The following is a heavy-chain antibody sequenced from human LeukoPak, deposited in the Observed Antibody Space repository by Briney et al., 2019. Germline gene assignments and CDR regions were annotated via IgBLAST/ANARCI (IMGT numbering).Heavy chain of an antibody. V-gene: IGHV3-30*02. CDR2: IRYDGNNK. J-gene: IGHJ6*03. CDR3: VRAMTTVIPGDMDV. CDR1: GFTFSNYG. Sequence: GGSLRLSCGASGFTFSNYGMLWVRQAPGKGLDWVAFIRYDGNNKLYADSVKGRFTISRDNSKNTLYLHINSLRAEDTAVYYCVRAMTTVIPGDMDVWGKGTTVTVSS. D-gene: IGHD4-17*01.